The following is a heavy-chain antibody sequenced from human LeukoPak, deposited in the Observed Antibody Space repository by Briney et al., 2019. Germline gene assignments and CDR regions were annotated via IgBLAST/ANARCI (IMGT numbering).Heavy chain of an antibody. CDR3: ARSYDYVWGSYRSPLYMDV. CDR1: GYSISSGYY. D-gene: IGHD3-16*02. Sequence: SETLSLTCTVSGYSISSGYYWGWIRQPPGKGLEWIGSIYHSGSTYYNPSLKSRVTISVDTSKNQFSLKLSSVTAADTAVYYCARSYDYVWGSYRSPLYMDVWGKGTTVTISS. CDR2: IYHSGST. V-gene: IGHV4-38-2*02. J-gene: IGHJ6*03.